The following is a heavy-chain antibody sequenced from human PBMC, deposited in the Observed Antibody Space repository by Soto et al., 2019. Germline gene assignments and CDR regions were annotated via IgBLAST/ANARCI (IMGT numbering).Heavy chain of an antibody. CDR3: ANPRGGYCTGGTCFVTDY. CDR1: GFIFSSYA. V-gene: IGHV3-23*01. CDR2: ISNTGDTT. Sequence: EVQLLESGGGLVQPGGSLRLSCAASGFIFSSYAMNWVRQAPGKGLEWVSAISNTGDTTYYADSVKGRFTISRDNSKDTLYLQMDSLRADDTAVYYCANPRGGYCTGGTCFVTDYWGRGTLVTVSS. D-gene: IGHD2-15*01. J-gene: IGHJ4*02.